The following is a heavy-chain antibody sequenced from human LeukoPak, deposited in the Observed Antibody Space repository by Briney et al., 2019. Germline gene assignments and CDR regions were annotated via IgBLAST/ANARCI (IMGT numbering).Heavy chain of an antibody. CDR2: IYYSGST. CDR1: GGSISSSSYY. V-gene: IGHV4-39*07. Sequence: SETLSLTCTVSGGSISSSSYYWGWIRQPPGKGLEWIGSIYYSGSTYYNPSLKSRVTISVDTSKNQFSLKLSSVTAADTAVYYCARDNQHYYDSSGYLDYWGQGTLVSVSS. D-gene: IGHD3-22*01. J-gene: IGHJ4*02. CDR3: ARDNQHYYDSSGYLDY.